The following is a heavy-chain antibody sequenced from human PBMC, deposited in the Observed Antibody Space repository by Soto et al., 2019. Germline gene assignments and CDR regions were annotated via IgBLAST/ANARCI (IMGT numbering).Heavy chain of an antibody. CDR1: GFTFSSNG. Sequence: PGGSLRLSCAASGFTFSSNGMHWVRQTPGQGLEWVAVISYDGSNKYYADSVKGRFTISRDNSKNTLYLQMNSLRAEDTAVYYCAETPEYSSSFLAPNYYYYGMDVWGQGTTVTVSS. V-gene: IGHV3-30*18. CDR3: AETPEYSSSFLAPNYYYYGMDV. CDR2: ISYDGSNK. J-gene: IGHJ6*02. D-gene: IGHD6-6*01.